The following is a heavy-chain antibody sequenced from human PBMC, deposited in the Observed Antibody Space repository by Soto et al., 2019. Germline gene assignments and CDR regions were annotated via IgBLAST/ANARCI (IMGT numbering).Heavy chain of an antibody. Sequence: QVQLVQSGAEVKKPGSSVKVSCKASGGTFSSYAISWVRQAPGQGLEWMGGIIPIFGTANYAQKFQGRVTITADKSTSTAYMGLSSLRSEDTAVYYCARAIDLVATIHYFDYWGQGTLVTVSS. V-gene: IGHV1-69*06. CDR1: GGTFSSYA. D-gene: IGHD5-12*01. J-gene: IGHJ4*02. CDR2: IIPIFGTA. CDR3: ARAIDLVATIHYFDY.